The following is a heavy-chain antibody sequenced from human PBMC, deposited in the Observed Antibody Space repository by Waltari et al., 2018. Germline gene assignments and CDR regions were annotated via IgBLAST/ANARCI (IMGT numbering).Heavy chain of an antibody. CDR3: ARELRDGYNVILFQH. D-gene: IGHD5-12*01. CDR2: INHSGST. CDR1: GGSFSGYY. Sequence: QVQLQQWGAGLLTPSETLSLTCAVSGGSFSGYYWRWIRQPPGKGLEWIGEINHSGSTNYNPSLKSRVTISVDTSKNQFALKLSSVTAADTAVYYCARELRDGYNVILFQHWGQGTLVTVSS. V-gene: IGHV4-34*01. J-gene: IGHJ1*01.